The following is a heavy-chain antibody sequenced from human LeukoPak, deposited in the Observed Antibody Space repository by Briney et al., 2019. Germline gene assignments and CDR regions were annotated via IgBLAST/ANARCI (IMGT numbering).Heavy chain of an antibody. J-gene: IGHJ6*02. CDR2: IRSKANSYAT. CDR1: GFTFSGSA. CDR3: TRHPGINYDFWSGYYTHGMDV. V-gene: IGHV3-73*01. D-gene: IGHD3-3*01. Sequence: GGSLRLSCAASGFTFSGSAMHWVRQASGKGLEWVGRIRSKANSYATAYAASVKGRFTISRDDSKNTAYLQMNSLKTEDTAVYCCTRHPGINYDFWSGYYTHGMDVWGQGTTVTVSS.